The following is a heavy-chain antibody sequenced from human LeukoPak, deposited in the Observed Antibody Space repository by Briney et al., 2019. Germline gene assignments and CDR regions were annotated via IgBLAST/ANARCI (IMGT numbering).Heavy chain of an antibody. Sequence: PGGSPRLSCAASGFTVSSNHMSWVRQAPGKGLEWVSVIYSGGSTYYTDSVKGRFTISRDNSKNTLYLQMNSLRAEDTAVYYCAREVAGAGTFDYWGQGTLVTVSS. CDR1: GFTVSSNH. CDR3: AREVAGAGTFDY. D-gene: IGHD6-19*01. J-gene: IGHJ4*02. V-gene: IGHV3-53*01. CDR2: IYSGGST.